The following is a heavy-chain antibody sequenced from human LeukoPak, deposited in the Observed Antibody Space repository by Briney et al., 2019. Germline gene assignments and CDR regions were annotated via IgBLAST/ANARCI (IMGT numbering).Heavy chain of an antibody. CDR1: GYTFTNYD. V-gene: IGHV1-8*01. CDR3: ARVRDTHGYGYYYYYGMDV. Sequence: ASVKVSCKASGYTFTNYDINWVRQATGQGLEWMGYMKPNSGNTGYAQKFQGRVTMTRDTSISTAYMELSSLRSEDTAVYYCARVRDTHGYGYYYYYGMDVWGQGTTVTVSS. CDR2: MKPNSGNT. J-gene: IGHJ6*02. D-gene: IGHD3-22*01.